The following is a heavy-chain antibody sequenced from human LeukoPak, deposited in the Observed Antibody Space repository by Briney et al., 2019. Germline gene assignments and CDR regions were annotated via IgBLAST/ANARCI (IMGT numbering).Heavy chain of an antibody. V-gene: IGHV4-59*01. CDR2: IFGSGSS. Sequence: SETLSLTCTVSGGSISDYYWSWIRQPPGKGLEWIGWIFGSGSSNYNPSLKSRLTISVDTSKNQFSLKLTSATAADTAVYYCARGGLRYGMDVWGQGTTVTVSS. CDR1: GGSISDYY. J-gene: IGHJ6*02. CDR3: ARGGLRYGMDV. D-gene: IGHD5-12*01.